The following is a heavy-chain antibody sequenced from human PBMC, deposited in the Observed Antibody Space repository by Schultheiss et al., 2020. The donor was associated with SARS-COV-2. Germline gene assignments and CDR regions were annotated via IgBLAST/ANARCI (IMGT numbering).Heavy chain of an antibody. Sequence: GGSLRLSCAASGFTFGDYYMHWIRQVPGKGLEWVAYISPTTSHTDYADSVRGRFTISRDNAKNSLYLHMNSLRAEDAAVYYCARDRGSFTYHFEDWGQGTLVTVSS. CDR1: GFTFGDYY. V-gene: IGHV3-11*06. CDR2: ISPTTSHT. CDR3: ARDRGSFTYHFED. J-gene: IGHJ4*02. D-gene: IGHD3-16*01.